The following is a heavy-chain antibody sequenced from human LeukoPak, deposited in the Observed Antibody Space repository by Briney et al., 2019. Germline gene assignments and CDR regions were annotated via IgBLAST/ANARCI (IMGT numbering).Heavy chain of an antibody. J-gene: IGHJ4*02. D-gene: IGHD3-22*01. Sequence: SVKVSCKASGGTFSSYAISWVRQAPGQGLEWMGRIIPIFGTANCAQKFQGRVTITTDESTSTAYMELSSLRSEDTAVYYCAREGDYYDSSGLLDYWGQGTLVTVSS. CDR3: AREGDYYDSSGLLDY. V-gene: IGHV1-69*05. CDR2: IIPIFGTA. CDR1: GGTFSSYA.